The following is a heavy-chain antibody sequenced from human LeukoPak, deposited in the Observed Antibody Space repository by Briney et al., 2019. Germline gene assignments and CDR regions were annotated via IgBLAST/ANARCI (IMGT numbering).Heavy chain of an antibody. V-gene: IGHV4-34*01. D-gene: IGHD2-8*01. Sequence: KPSETLSLTCAVYGGSFSGYYWSWIRQPPGKGLEWIGEINNSGSTNYNPSLKSRVTISVDTSKNQFSLKLSSVTAADTAVYYCARMAVLMVYAKGGWFDPWGQGTLVTVSS. CDR1: GGSFSGYY. CDR2: INNSGST. J-gene: IGHJ5*02. CDR3: ARMAVLMVYAKGGWFDP.